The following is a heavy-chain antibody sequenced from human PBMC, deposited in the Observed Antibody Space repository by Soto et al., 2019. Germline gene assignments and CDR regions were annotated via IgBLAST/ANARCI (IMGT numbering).Heavy chain of an antibody. J-gene: IGHJ6*02. D-gene: IGHD3-22*01. CDR1: GGTFSSYT. CDR2: IIPILGIA. CDR3: ARPRRFKGLFTHKDDYYCMDL. Sequence: QVQLVQSGAEVKKPGSSVKVSCKASGGTFSSYTISWVRQAPGQGLEWMGRIIPILGIANYAQKFQGRVTIAADKSTGTADMEMSSLRSEDPAVYYCARPRRFKGLFTHKDDYYCMDLWGQGTTVTGSS. V-gene: IGHV1-69*02.